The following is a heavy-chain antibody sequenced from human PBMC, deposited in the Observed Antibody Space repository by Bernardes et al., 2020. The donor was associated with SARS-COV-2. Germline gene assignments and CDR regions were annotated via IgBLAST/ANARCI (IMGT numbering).Heavy chain of an antibody. V-gene: IGHV2-5*02. J-gene: IGHJ6*02. CDR3: ARLIGVVTAMRHYYYGMDV. Sequence: SAPTLLSPTQTLPLTCTFSGFSLSTSGVGVGWIRQPPGKALEWLALIYWADDKRYSPSLKSRLTITKDTSKNQVVLTMTNMDPVDTATYYCARLIGVVTAMRHYYYGMDVWGQGTTVTGSS. CDR2: IYWADDK. CDR1: GFSLSTSGVG. D-gene: IGHD2-21*02.